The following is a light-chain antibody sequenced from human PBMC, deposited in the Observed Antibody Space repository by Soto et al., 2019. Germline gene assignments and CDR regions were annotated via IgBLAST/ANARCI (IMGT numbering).Light chain of an antibody. CDR3: ASYTRSRVWL. CDR2: EVT. V-gene: IGLV2-18*02. CDR1: SSDVGSYNR. Sequence: QSALTQPPSVSGSPGQSVTISCTGTSSDVGSYNRVSWYQQPPGTAPKLIIYEVTNRPSGVPVRFSGSKSANMASLTISGLQAEDEADYYCASYTRSRVWLFGGGTKPTVL. J-gene: IGLJ3*02.